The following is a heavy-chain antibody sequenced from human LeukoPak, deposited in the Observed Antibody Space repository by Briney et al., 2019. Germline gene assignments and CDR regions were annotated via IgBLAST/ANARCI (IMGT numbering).Heavy chain of an antibody. J-gene: IGHJ5*02. CDR2: ISAYSGDT. Sequence: ASVKVSCKASGYTFTSYGISWVRQVPGQGLEWMGWISAYSGDTNYAQKFQGRVTITADESTSTAYMELSSLRSEDTAVYYCARGVYEASLRGYSYGWLDPWGQGTLVTVSS. CDR3: ARGVYEASLRGYSYGWLDP. V-gene: IGHV1-18*01. CDR1: GYTFTSYG. D-gene: IGHD5-18*01.